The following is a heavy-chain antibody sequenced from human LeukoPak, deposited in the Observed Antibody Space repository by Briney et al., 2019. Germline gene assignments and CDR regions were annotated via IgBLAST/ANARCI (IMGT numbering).Heavy chain of an antibody. Sequence: GASVKVSCKASGYTFTGYYMHWVRQAPGQGLEWMGWINPNSGGTNYAQKFQGRVTMTRDTSISTAYMELSRLRSDDTAVYYCARAALRFLGPGAFDIWGQGTMVTVSS. D-gene: IGHD5-12*01. J-gene: IGHJ3*02. CDR1: GYTFTGYY. V-gene: IGHV1-2*02. CDR2: INPNSGGT. CDR3: ARAALRFLGPGAFDI.